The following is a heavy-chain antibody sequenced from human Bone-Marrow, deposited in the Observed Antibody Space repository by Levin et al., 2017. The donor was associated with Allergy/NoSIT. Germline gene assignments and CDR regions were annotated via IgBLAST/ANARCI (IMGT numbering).Heavy chain of an antibody. CDR1: GGSFSGYY. CDR3: ARRLSSQSSGWLDY. V-gene: IGHV4-34*01. J-gene: IGHJ4*02. Sequence: SETLSLTCAVYGGSFSGYYWSWIRQPPGKGLEWIGEINHSGSTNYNPSLKSRVTISVDTSKNQFSLKLSSVTAADTAVYYCARRLSSQSSGWLDYWGQGTLVTVSS. D-gene: IGHD6-19*01. CDR2: INHSGST.